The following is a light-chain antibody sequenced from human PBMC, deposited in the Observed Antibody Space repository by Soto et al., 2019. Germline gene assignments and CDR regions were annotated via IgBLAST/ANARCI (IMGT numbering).Light chain of an antibody. J-gene: IGKJ3*01. CDR1: QNINNY. CDR3: QQGSSNPFP. V-gene: IGKV1-9*01. CDR2: AAS. Sequence: DIQVTQSPSFLSASVGDRVTITCRASQNINNYLAWYQQKPGKAPKLLIYAASSLESGVPSRFSGSGFVTDFALTITRLQPEDFGAYHCQQGSSNPFPFGPGPTVDV.